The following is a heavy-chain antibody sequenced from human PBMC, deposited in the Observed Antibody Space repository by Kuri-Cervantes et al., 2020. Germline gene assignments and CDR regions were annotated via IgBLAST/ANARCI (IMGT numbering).Heavy chain of an antibody. D-gene: IGHD3-3*01. Sequence: GESLKIPCAASGFTVSSNYMSWVRQAPGKGLEWVSVIYSGGSTYYADSVKGRFTISRDNSKNTLYLQMNSLRAEDTAVYYCARDRVLRFSGGFGGYYGMDVWGQGTTVTVSS. CDR1: GFTVSSNY. CDR2: IYSGGST. CDR3: ARDRVLRFSGGFGGYYGMDV. V-gene: IGHV3-66*01. J-gene: IGHJ6*02.